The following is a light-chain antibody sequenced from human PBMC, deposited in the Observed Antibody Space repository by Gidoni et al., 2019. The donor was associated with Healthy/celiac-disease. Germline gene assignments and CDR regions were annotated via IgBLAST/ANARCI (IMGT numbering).Light chain of an antibody. CDR2: AAS. J-gene: IGKJ2*01. V-gene: IGKV1-39*01. Sequence: IQMTQSPSSLSASVGDRVTITCRASQSISSYLYWYQQKPGKAPKLLIYAASSLQSGVPSRFSGSGSGTDFTLTISSLQPEDFATYYCQQCYSTPYTFGQGTKLEIK. CDR1: QSISSY. CDR3: QQCYSTPYT.